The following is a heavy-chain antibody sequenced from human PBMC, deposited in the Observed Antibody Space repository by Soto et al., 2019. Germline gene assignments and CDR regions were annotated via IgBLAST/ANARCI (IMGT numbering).Heavy chain of an antibody. V-gene: IGHV3-7*03. Sequence: GGSLRLSCAASGFSFGASWMAWVRQAPGKGLEWVADIKQDGSEINYVDSVKGRVTISRDNAKNSLYLQMDSLRAEDTAVYYCARVVSSTSCYRDYYYYYYMDVWGKGTTVTVSS. CDR2: IKQDGSEI. CDR3: ARVVSSTSCYRDYYYYYYMDV. D-gene: IGHD2-2*02. J-gene: IGHJ6*03. CDR1: GFSFGASW.